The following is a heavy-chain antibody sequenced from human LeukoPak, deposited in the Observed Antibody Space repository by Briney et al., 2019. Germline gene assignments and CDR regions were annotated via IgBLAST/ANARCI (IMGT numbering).Heavy chain of an antibody. J-gene: IGHJ5*02. D-gene: IGHD5-12*01. CDR3: ARKIVATINVWFDP. CDR2: IKQDGSEK. CDR1: GFTFSSYW. V-gene: IGHV3-7*01. Sequence: PGGSLRLSCAASGFTFSSYWMSWVRQAPGKGLEWVANIKQDGSEKYYVDSVKGRFTISRDNAKNSLYLQMNSLRAEDTAVYYCARKIVATINVWFDPWGQGTLVTVSS.